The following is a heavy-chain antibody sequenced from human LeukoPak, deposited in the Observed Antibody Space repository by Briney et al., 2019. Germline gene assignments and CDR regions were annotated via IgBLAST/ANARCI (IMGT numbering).Heavy chain of an antibody. V-gene: IGHV3-72*01. CDR1: GFTFSDHF. CDR2: IRNKPNLYTT. D-gene: IGHD1-26*01. J-gene: IGHJ4*02. CDR3: AREDKSGSYFLGPFDY. Sequence: GGCLRLSCAASGFTFSDHFMDWVRQSPGKGLEWVGRIRNKPNLYTTEYAASVKGRFTISRDDSRNSFYMQMNSLKTEDTAVYYCAREDKSGSYFLGPFDYWGQGILVTVSS.